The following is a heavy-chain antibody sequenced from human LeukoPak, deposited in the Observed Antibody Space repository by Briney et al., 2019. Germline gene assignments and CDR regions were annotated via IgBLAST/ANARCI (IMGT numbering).Heavy chain of an antibody. Sequence: GGSLRLSCAASEFIVSSNYMSWVRQAPGKGLEWVSVLYNGGSTYYADSVKGRFTISRDNSKNTLYLQMNSLRAEDTAVYYCASSGNYYPYLLDYWGQGTLVTVSS. CDR1: EFIVSSNY. D-gene: IGHD1-26*01. CDR3: ASSGNYYPYLLDY. CDR2: LYNGGST. V-gene: IGHV3-53*01. J-gene: IGHJ4*02.